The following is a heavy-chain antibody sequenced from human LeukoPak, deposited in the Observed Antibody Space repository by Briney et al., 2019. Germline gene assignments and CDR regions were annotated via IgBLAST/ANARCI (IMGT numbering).Heavy chain of an antibody. V-gene: IGHV4-34*01. Sequence: SETLSLTCTVYGGSFSGYYWSWIRQPPGKGLEWIGEINHSGSTNYNPSLKSRVTISVDTSKNQFSLKLSSVTAVDTALYYCASGEPATLSYWGQGTLVTVSS. CDR2: INHSGST. D-gene: IGHD2-15*01. J-gene: IGHJ4*02. CDR3: ASGEPATLSY. CDR1: GGSFSGYY.